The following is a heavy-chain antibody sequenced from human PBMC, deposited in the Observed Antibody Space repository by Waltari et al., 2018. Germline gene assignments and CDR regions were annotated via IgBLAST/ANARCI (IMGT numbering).Heavy chain of an antibody. J-gene: IGHJ4*02. Sequence: EVQVLESGGGLVQPGGSLRLTCAASGFIFNNYAINWVRQAPGKGLEWVSGINGFGDKTYYADSVRGRFTISRDNSKNTLYLQMNSLRAEDTAVYYCATARVGNWNYGYWGQGTLVTVSS. CDR3: ATARVGNWNYGY. D-gene: IGHD1-7*01. CDR2: INGFGDKT. CDR1: GFIFNNYA. V-gene: IGHV3-23*01.